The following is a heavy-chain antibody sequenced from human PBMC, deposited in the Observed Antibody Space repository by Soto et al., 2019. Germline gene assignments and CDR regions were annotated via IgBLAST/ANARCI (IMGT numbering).Heavy chain of an antibody. CDR3: TTDFRYYDILTGFYYYYGMDV. CDR1: GFTFGDYA. J-gene: IGHJ6*02. Sequence: PGGSLRLSCTASGFTFGDYAMNWVRQAPGKGLEWVGRIKSKTDGGTTDYAAPVKGRFTISRDDSKTPLYLQMNSLKTEDTAVYYCTTDFRYYDILTGFYYYYGMDVWGQGTTVTVSS. D-gene: IGHD3-9*01. V-gene: IGHV3-15*07. CDR2: IKSKTDGGTT.